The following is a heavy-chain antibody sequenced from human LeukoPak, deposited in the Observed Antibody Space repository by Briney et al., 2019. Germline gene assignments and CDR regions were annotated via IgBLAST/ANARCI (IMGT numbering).Heavy chain of an antibody. CDR3: ARTPGYCSGTSCYIGY. V-gene: IGHV4-30-4*01. Sequence: PSETLSLTCTVSGGSISSGDSSWSWIRQPPGKGLEWIGYIYSSGDTYYNPSLKSRVTTSVDTSKNQFSLRLSSVTAADTAVYYCARTPGYCSGTSCYIGYWGQGTLVTVSS. CDR2: IYSSGDT. J-gene: IGHJ4*02. CDR1: GGSISSGDSS. D-gene: IGHD2-2*02.